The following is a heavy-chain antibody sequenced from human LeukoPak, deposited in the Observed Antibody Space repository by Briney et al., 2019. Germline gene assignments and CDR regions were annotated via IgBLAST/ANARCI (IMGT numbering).Heavy chain of an antibody. Sequence: SETLSLTCTVSGYSISSGYYWAWIRQPPGKGLEWIGSTYHGGSTYYNPSLNSRVTISVDTSKNRFSLKLSSVTAADTAVYYCARVHSSSPYKYYYYYMDVWGKGTTVTVSS. CDR2: TYHGGST. D-gene: IGHD6-6*01. J-gene: IGHJ6*03. CDR1: GYSISSGYY. CDR3: ARVHSSSPYKYYYYYMDV. V-gene: IGHV4-38-2*02.